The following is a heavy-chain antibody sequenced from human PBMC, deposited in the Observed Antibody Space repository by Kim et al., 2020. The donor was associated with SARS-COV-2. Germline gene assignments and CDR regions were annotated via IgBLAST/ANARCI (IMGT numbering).Heavy chain of an antibody. V-gene: IGHV3-15*01. CDR3: TTETPGSWYPYYYGMDV. Sequence: VKGRFHISRDDSKNTLYLQMNSLKTEDTAVYYCTTETPGSWYPYYYGMDVWGQGTTVTVSS. J-gene: IGHJ6*02. D-gene: IGHD6-13*01.